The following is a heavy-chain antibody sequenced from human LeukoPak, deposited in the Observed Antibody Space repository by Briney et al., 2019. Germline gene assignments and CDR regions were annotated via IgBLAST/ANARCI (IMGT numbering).Heavy chain of an antibody. CDR1: GFTFSDYY. J-gene: IGHJ4*02. V-gene: IGHV3-11*01. Sequence: PGGSLRLSCAASGFTFSDYYMSWIRQAPGKGLEWVSYISSSGSTIYYADSVKGRFTISRDNAKNSLYLQMNSLRAEDTAVYYCARDVRYVWGSYHYTDYFDYWGQGTLVTVSS. CDR3: ARDVRYVWGSYHYTDYFDY. D-gene: IGHD3-16*02. CDR2: ISSSGSTI.